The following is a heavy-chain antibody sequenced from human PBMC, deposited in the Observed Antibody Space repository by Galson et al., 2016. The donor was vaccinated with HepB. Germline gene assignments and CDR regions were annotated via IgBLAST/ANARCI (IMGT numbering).Heavy chain of an antibody. Sequence: LTCTVSGGSISSSGYYWVWIRQSPGKGLEWIGSIYKNGDTYYNPSLESRVTISIDTSESHFSLKLNSVTPTDTAVYYCARRGNYIPVDAFDLWGQGTMVTVSS. D-gene: IGHD1-7*01. CDR1: GGSISSSGYY. V-gene: IGHV4-39*02. CDR3: ARRGNYIPVDAFDL. CDR2: IYKNGDT. J-gene: IGHJ3*01.